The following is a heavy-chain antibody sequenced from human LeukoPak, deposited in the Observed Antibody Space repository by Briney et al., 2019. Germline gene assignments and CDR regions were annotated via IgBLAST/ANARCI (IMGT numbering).Heavy chain of an antibody. CDR3: ATLDFDY. CDR2: INHIGST. J-gene: IGHJ4*02. Sequence: SETLSLTCAVYGVSFSGYYWSWLRQPAGKGLEWIGEINHIGSTNYNPSLKSRVPISVDTSKNQFSLTLSSVTAADTAVYYCATLDFDYWGQGTLVTVSS. V-gene: IGHV4-34*01. CDR1: GVSFSGYY.